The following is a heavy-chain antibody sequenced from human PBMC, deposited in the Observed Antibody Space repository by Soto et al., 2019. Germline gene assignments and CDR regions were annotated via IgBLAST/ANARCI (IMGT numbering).Heavy chain of an antibody. CDR2: IGPDGTST. CDR3: VREVIAVLGSIRWFDH. J-gene: IGHJ5*02. V-gene: IGHV3-74*01. D-gene: IGHD6-19*01. Sequence: GGSLRLSCAVSGVTFRDYWMHWVRQVPGKGLLWVSRIGPDGTSTKYADSVKGRFTISRSNPENTLYLQMNSLRAEDTGVYYCVREVIAVLGSIRWFDHWGQGTLVTVSS. CDR1: GVTFRDYW.